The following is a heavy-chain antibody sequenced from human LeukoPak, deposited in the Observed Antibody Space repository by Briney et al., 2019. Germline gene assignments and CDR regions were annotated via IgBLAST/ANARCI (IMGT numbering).Heavy chain of an antibody. CDR3: ARTWQLDS. D-gene: IGHD1-26*01. J-gene: IGHJ4*02. CDR1: GFTFDDYS. Sequence: GGSLRLSCAASGFTFDDYSMHWVRQAPGKGLEWVAVISYDGTNKYYADSVKGRFTISRDTSKNTLYLQMNSLRAEDTAVYYCARTWQLDSWGRGTLVTVSS. CDR2: ISYDGTNK. V-gene: IGHV3-30-3*01.